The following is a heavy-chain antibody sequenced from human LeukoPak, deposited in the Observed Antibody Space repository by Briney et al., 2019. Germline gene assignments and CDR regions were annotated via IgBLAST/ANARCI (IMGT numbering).Heavy chain of an antibody. V-gene: IGHV3-23*01. CDR3: AKDRFVGSSWYYFDY. D-gene: IGHD6-13*01. CDR2: ISGSSGST. Sequence: GGSLRLSCAASGFTFTSFWMAWVRQAPGKGLEWVSGISGSSGSTYYADSVKGRFTISRDNSKNTLYLQMNSLRAEDTAVYYCAKDRFVGSSWYYFDYWGQGTLVPVSS. CDR1: GFTFTSFW. J-gene: IGHJ4*02.